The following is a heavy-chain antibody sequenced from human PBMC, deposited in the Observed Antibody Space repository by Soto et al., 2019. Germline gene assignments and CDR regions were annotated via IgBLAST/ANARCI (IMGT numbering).Heavy chain of an antibody. J-gene: IGHJ5*02. D-gene: IGHD2-21*02. CDR2: IYYSGST. Sequence: SETLSLTCSVPGGSISTGSYFWGWIRQPPGKGLEWIGSIYYSGSTYYNPSLKSRVTVSVDTSKNQFSLKLSSVTAADTAVYYCARHPSDFWFDPWGQGTLVTVSS. CDR1: GGSISTGSYF. V-gene: IGHV4-39*01. CDR3: ARHPSDFWFDP.